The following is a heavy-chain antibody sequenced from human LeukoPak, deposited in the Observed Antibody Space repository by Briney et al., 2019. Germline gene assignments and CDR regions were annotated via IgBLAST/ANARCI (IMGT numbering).Heavy chain of an antibody. CDR2: ISGSGGTT. D-gene: IGHD2-21*02. V-gene: IGHV3-23*01. J-gene: IGHJ4*02. Sequence: PGGPLRLSCTASGFTFSSYAMSWVRQAPGKGLEWVSAISGSGGTTYYADSVKGRFTISRDNSKNTLYLQMNSLRAEDTAVYYCAKDRCSGGDCYPHRFDYWGQGTLVTVSS. CDR1: GFTFSSYA. CDR3: AKDRCSGGDCYPHRFDY.